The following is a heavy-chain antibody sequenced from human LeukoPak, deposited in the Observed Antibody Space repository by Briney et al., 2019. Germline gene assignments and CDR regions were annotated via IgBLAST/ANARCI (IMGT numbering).Heavy chain of an antibody. D-gene: IGHD3-10*01. CDR2: ISGSGGST. Sequence: GGSLRLSCAASGFTFSSYGMSWVRQAPGKGLEWVSAISGSGGSTYYADSVKGRFTISRDNSKNTLYLQMNSLRAEDTAVYYCAKEGGSGSYYNSYFDYWGQGTLVTVSS. CDR1: GFTFSSYG. J-gene: IGHJ4*02. CDR3: AKEGGSGSYYNSYFDY. V-gene: IGHV3-23*01.